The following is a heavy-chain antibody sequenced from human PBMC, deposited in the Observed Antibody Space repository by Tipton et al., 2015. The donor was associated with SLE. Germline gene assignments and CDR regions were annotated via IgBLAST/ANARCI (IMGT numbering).Heavy chain of an antibody. V-gene: IGHV4-39*01. Sequence: LRLSCTVSGGSISSSSYYRGWIRQPPGKGLEWIGSIYYSGSTYYNPSLKSRVTISVDTSKNQFSLRLTSVTAADTAVYYCARRETGSGSYSKWGFDYWGQGTLVTVSS. CDR3: ARRETGSGSYSKWGFDY. D-gene: IGHD3-10*01. CDR2: IYYSGST. CDR1: GGSISSSSYY. J-gene: IGHJ4*02.